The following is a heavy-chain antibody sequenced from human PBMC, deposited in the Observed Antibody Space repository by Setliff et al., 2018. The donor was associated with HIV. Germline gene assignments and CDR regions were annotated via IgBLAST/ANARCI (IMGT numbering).Heavy chain of an antibody. D-gene: IGHD6-13*01. CDR3: ARDGNLYTTCITAGPYYFDF. Sequence: GASVKVSCKASGYTSTNYYMHWVRQAPGQGLEWMGIINPSDGRTSYAQKFQGRVTMTRDTSTSTVYMEVSSLRSEDTAVYYCARDGNLYTTCITAGPYYFDFWGQGTLVTVSS. CDR1: GYTSTNYY. V-gene: IGHV1-46*01. CDR2: INPSDGRT. J-gene: IGHJ4*02.